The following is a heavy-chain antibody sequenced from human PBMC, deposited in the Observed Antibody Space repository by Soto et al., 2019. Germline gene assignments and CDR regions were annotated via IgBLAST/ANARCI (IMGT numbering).Heavy chain of an antibody. Sequence: ASVKVSCKTSGYTFTNYGITWVRQAPGQGLEWMGWISAYNGNTNYAQKLQGRVTMTTDTSTSTAYMELRSLRSDDTAVYYCARVEYSYYYYYMDVWGKGTTVTVSS. CDR1: GYTFTNYG. D-gene: IGHD3-3*01. V-gene: IGHV1-18*01. CDR3: ARVEYSYYYYYMDV. J-gene: IGHJ6*03. CDR2: ISAYNGNT.